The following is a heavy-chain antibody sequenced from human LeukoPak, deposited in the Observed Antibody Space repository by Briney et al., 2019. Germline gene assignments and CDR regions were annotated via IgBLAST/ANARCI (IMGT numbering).Heavy chain of an antibody. Sequence: GGSLRLSCAASGFTFSSYSMNSVRQAPGKGLEWVSYVSSSSSTIYYADSVKGRFTISRDNAKNSLYLQMNGLRAEDTAVYYCAIRTLSGWLDYWGQGTLVTVSS. D-gene: IGHD6-19*01. J-gene: IGHJ4*02. CDR3: AIRTLSGWLDY. V-gene: IGHV3-48*01. CDR1: GFTFSSYS. CDR2: VSSSSSTI.